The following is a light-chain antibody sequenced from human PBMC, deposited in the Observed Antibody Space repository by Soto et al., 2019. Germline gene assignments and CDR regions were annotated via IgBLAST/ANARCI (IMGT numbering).Light chain of an antibody. CDR3: QVWDSSTAHYV. J-gene: IGLJ1*01. Sequence: SSELTQPLSVSVALGQTARITCGGNNIGSKNVHWYQQKPGQAPVLVIYRDSNRPSGIPERFSGSNSGNTATLTISRAQAGDEADYYCQVWDSSTAHYVFGTGTKVTVL. CDR2: RDS. V-gene: IGLV3-9*01. CDR1: NIGSKN.